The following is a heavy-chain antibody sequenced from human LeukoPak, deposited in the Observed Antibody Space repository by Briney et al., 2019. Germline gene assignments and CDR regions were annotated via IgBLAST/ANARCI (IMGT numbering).Heavy chain of an antibody. D-gene: IGHD4-17*01. CDR3: AKDMLVTTLDY. CDR2: ISSSGSTI. Sequence: GGSLRLSCAASGFTFSDYYMSWIRQAPGKGLEWVSYISSSGSTIYYADSVKGRFTISRDNSKNTLYLQMNSLRAEDTAVYYCAKDMLVTTLDYWGQGTLVTVSS. J-gene: IGHJ4*02. CDR1: GFTFSDYY. V-gene: IGHV3-11*04.